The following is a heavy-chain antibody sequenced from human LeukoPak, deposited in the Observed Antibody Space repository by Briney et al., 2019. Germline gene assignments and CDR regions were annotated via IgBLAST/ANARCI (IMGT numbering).Heavy chain of an antibody. D-gene: IGHD2-15*01. CDR3: ARVATPYCSGGSCYLDYFDY. CDR1: GFTFSSYE. V-gene: IGHV3-48*03. CDR2: ISSSGSTI. Sequence: PGGSLRLSCAASGFTFSSYEMNWVRQAPGKGLEWVSYISSSGSTIYYADSVKGRFTISRDNAKNSLYLQMNSLRAEDTAVYYCARVATPYCSGGSCYLDYFDYWGQGTLVTVSS. J-gene: IGHJ4*02.